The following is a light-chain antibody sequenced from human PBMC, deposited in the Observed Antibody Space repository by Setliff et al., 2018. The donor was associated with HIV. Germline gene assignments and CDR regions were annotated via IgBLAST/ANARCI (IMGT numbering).Light chain of an antibody. CDR2: DDS. J-gene: IGLJ1*01. CDR3: SSYSSISTQM. CDR1: NIGRKS. V-gene: IGLV3-21*03. Sequence: LTQPPSVSLAPGKTARITCGGNNIGRKSVHWYQQKPGQAPVLVVSDDSDRPSGVSYRFSGFKSGNTASLTISGLQAEDEADYYCSSYSSISTQMFGTGTKVTVL.